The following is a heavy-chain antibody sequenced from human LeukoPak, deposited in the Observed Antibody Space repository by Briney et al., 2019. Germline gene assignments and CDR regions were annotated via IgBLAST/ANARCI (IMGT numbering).Heavy chain of an antibody. V-gene: IGHV3-48*03. CDR2: ISSSGSTI. CDR1: GFTFSSYE. J-gene: IGHJ4*02. CDR3: ARTRDGPFEY. D-gene: IGHD5-24*01. Sequence: PGGSLRLSCTASGFTFSSYEMNWVRQAPGKGLEWVSYISSSGSTIYYADSVKGRFTISRDNAKNSLYLQMNSLRAEDTAVYYCARTRDGPFEYWGQGTLVTVSS.